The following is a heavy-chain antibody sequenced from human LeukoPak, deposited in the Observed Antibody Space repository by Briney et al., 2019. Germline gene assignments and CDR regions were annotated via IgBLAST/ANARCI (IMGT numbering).Heavy chain of an antibody. CDR3: AARGSAYDYY. CDR1: GGSISSSSYY. D-gene: IGHD5-12*01. J-gene: IGHJ4*02. Sequence: ETLSLTCTVSGGSISSSSYYWGWIRQPPGKGLEWVSSISGSGSGTYYADSVKGRFTISRDNSKNTLYLQMNSLRAEDTATYYCAARGSAYDYYWGQGTLVTVSS. V-gene: IGHV3-23*01. CDR2: ISGSGSGT.